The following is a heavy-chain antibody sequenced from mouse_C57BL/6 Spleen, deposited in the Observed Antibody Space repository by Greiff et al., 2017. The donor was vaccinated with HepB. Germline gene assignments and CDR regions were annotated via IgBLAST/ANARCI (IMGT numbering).Heavy chain of an antibody. J-gene: IGHJ2*01. CDR1: GYTFTGYW. CDR3: ARGPYGYDGDGYYFDY. CDR2: ILPGSGST. D-gene: IGHD2-2*01. Sequence: QVQLQQSGAELMKPGASVKLSCKATGYTFTGYWIEWVKQRPGHGLEWIGEILPGSGSTNYNEKFKGKATFTADTSANTAYMQLSSLTTEDSAIYYCARGPYGYDGDGYYFDYWGQGTTLTVSS. V-gene: IGHV1-9*01.